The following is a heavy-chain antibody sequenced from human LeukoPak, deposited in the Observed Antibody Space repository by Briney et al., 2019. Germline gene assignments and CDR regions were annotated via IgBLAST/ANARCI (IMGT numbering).Heavy chain of an antibody. D-gene: IGHD5-12*01. J-gene: IGHJ4*02. CDR1: GGSFSGYY. V-gene: IGHV4-34*01. CDR2: INHSGST. Sequence: SETLSLTCAVYGGSFSGYYWSWIRQPPGKGLEWIGEINHSGSTNHNPSLKSRVTISVDTSKNQFSLKLSSVTAADTAVYYCARGGYAKLFDYWGQGTLVTVSS. CDR3: ARGGYAKLFDY.